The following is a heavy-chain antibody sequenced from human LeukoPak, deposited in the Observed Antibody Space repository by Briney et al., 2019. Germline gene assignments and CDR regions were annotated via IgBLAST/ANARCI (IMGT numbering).Heavy chain of an antibody. J-gene: IGHJ4*02. CDR3: AREGATTPVDY. D-gene: IGHD5-12*01. Sequence: ASVKVSCKASGYTFTGYYIHWVRQAPGQGLEWMGWINPNINGTNYAQKFQGRVTMTGDRSISTAYMELSRLRSDDTAVYYCAREGATTPVDYWGQGTLVTVSS. V-gene: IGHV1-2*02. CDR2: INPNINGT. CDR1: GYTFTGYY.